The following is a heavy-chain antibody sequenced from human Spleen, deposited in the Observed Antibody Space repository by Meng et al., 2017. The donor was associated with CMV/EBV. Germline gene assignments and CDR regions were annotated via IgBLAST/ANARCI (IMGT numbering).Heavy chain of an antibody. V-gene: IGHV3-15*01. J-gene: IGHJ3*02. CDR1: GFTFSTYD. Sequence: GESLKISCGASGFTFSTYDMHWVRQAPGKGLEWVGRIKSKTDGGTTDYAAPVKGRFTISRDDSKNTLYLQMNSLKTEDTAVYYCTTASGSYSDAFDIWGQGTMVTVSS. CDR3: TTASGSYSDAFDI. D-gene: IGHD1-26*01. CDR2: IKSKTDGGTT.